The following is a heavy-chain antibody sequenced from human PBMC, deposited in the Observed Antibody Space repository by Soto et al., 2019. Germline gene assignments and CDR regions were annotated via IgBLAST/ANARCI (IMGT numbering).Heavy chain of an antibody. CDR1: GGTFRSYA. CDR3: ATHGEAHYYYGMDV. V-gene: IGHV1-69*12. D-gene: IGHD3-10*01. Sequence: QVQLVQSGAEVKKPGSSVKVSCQASGGTFRSYAISWVRQAPGQGLEWMVGIIPIFGTANYAQKFQGRVTITADESTSTAYMELISLRSEDTAVYYCATHGEAHYYYGMDVWGQGTTVTVSS. CDR2: IIPIFGTA. J-gene: IGHJ6*02.